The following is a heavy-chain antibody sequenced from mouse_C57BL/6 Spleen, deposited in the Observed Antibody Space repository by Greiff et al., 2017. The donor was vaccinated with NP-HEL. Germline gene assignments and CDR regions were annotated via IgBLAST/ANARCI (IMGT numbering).Heavy chain of an antibody. Sequence: EVKLVESGGGLVKPGGSLKLSCAASGFTFSSYAMSWVRQTPEKRLEWVATISDGGSYTYYPDNVKGRFTISRDNAKNNLYLQMSHLKSEDTAMYYCARDLGPYAMDYWGQGTSVTVSS. CDR2: ISDGGSYT. J-gene: IGHJ4*01. V-gene: IGHV5-4*01. CDR1: GFTFSSYA. CDR3: ARDLGPYAMDY.